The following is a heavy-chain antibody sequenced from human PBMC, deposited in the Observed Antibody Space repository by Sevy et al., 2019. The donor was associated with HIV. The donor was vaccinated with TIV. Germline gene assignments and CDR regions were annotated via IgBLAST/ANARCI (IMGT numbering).Heavy chain of an antibody. Sequence: GSLRLSCAGSGFDVSNNYMSWVRQAPGKGLEWVSIIYSSGTTYYADSVKGRFTISRDKSKNTVYLQMSSLRADDTAFYHCARDYSRRPGWFDPWGQGTLVTVSS. CDR3: ARDYSRRPGWFDP. CDR2: IYSSGTT. J-gene: IGHJ5*02. V-gene: IGHV3-53*01. D-gene: IGHD6-13*01. CDR1: GFDVSNNY.